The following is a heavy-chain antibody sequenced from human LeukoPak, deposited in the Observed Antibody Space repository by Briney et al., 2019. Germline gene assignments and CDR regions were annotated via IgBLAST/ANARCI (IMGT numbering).Heavy chain of an antibody. J-gene: IGHJ5*02. CDR2: INPSGGST. Sequence: ASVKVSCKASGYTFTSYYMHWVRQAPGQGLEWMGIINPSGGSTSYAQKFQGRVTMTRDMSTSTVYMELSRLRSDDTAVYYCARGGGYCSSTSCYAEMWFDPWGQGTLVTVSS. V-gene: IGHV1-46*01. CDR3: ARGGGYCSSTSCYAEMWFDP. D-gene: IGHD2-2*01. CDR1: GYTFTSYY.